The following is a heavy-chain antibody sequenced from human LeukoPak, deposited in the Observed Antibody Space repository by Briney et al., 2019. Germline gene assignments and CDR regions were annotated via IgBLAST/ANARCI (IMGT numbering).Heavy chain of an antibody. CDR1: GYTFTSYY. Sequence: ASVKVSCKASGYTFTSYYMHWVRQAPGQGLEWKGIINPSGGSTSYAQKFQGRVTMTRDTSTSTVYMELSSLRSEDTAVYYCARDTCTNGVCYIPWGQGTLVTVSS. CDR2: INPSGGST. CDR3: ARDTCTNGVCYIP. D-gene: IGHD2-8*01. V-gene: IGHV1-46*01. J-gene: IGHJ5*02.